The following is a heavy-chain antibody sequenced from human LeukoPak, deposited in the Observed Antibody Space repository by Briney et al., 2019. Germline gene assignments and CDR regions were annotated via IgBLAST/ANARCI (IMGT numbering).Heavy chain of an antibody. J-gene: IGHJ5*02. CDR2: IYSSGST. D-gene: IGHD1-26*01. Sequence: ASETLSLTCTVSGGSIRSNYWSWIRQPPGKGLEWIGYIYSSGSTNYNPSLKSQVTMLVDTSENQFSLNLSSVTAADTAVYYCATLKGWPTYYFDLWGQGTLVTVSS. CDR3: ATLKGWPTYYFDL. V-gene: IGHV4-4*09. CDR1: GGSIRSNY.